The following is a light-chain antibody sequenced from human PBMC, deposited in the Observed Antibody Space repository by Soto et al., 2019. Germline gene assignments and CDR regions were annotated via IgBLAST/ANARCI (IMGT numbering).Light chain of an antibody. J-gene: IGKJ3*01. CDR2: GAS. CDR1: QSVSSSY. Sequence: EIVLTQSPGTLSLSPGERATLSCRASQSVSSSYLAWYQQKPGQAPRPLIYGASGRATGIPDRFSGSGSGIDLTLTISRLEPEDFAVYYCQQYGSSPPFTFGPGTKVDIK. V-gene: IGKV3-20*01. CDR3: QQYGSSPPFT.